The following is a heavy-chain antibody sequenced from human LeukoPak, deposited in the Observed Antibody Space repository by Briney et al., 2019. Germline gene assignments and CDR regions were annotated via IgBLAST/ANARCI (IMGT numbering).Heavy chain of an antibody. CDR2: INHSGST. CDR3: ARGRLYSSSSARYYY. D-gene: IGHD6-6*01. CDR1: GGSFSGYY. V-gene: IGHV4-34*01. Sequence: PSETLSLTCAVYGGSFSGYYWSWIRQPPGKGLEWIGEINHSGSTNYNPSLKSRVTISVDTSKNQFSLKLSSVAAADTAVYYCARGRLYSSSSARYYYWGQGTLVTVSS. J-gene: IGHJ4*02.